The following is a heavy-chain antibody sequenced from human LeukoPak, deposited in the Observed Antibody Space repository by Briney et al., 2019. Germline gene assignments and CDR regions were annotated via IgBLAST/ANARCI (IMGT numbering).Heavy chain of an antibody. CDR1: GGTFSSYA. CDR2: IIPIRGIA. D-gene: IGHD6-19*01. J-gene: IGHJ6*02. V-gene: IGHV1-69*04. Sequence: SVKVSCKASGGTFSSYAISWVRQAPGQGLEWMGRIIPIRGIANYGQKFQGRVTITADKSTSTAYMELSSLRSEDTAVYYCARVGAHGSRWYQGYYYGMDVWGQGTTVTVSS. CDR3: ARVGAHGSRWYQGYYYGMDV.